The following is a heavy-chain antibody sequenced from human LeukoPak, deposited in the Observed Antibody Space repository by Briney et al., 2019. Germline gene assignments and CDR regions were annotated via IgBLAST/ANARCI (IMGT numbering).Heavy chain of an antibody. D-gene: IGHD3-22*01. CDR1: GGTFSSYA. Sequence: ASVKVSCKASGGTFSSYAISWVRQAPGQGLEWMGRIIPIFGIANYAQKFQGRVTITADKSTSTAYMELSSLRSEDTAVYYCAREEVEYYYDSSGYLIDYWGQGTLVTVSS. CDR3: AREEVEYYYDSSGYLIDY. CDR2: IIPIFGIA. J-gene: IGHJ4*02. V-gene: IGHV1-69*04.